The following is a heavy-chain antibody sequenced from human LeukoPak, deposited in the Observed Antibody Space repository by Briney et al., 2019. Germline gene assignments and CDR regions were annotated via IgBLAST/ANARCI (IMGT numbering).Heavy chain of an antibody. Sequence: ASVKASCKASGGTFSSYAISWVRQAPGQGLEWMGGIIPIFGTANYAQKFQGRVTITADESTSTAYMELSSLRSEDTAVYYCARDLNYYDSSGSPPLWGQGTLVTVSS. J-gene: IGHJ4*02. CDR2: IIPIFGTA. CDR3: ARDLNYYDSSGSPPL. CDR1: GGTFSSYA. V-gene: IGHV1-69*13. D-gene: IGHD3-22*01.